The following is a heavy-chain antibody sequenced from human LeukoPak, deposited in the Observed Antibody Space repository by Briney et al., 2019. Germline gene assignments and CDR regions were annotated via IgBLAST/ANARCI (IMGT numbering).Heavy chain of an antibody. CDR1: GFTFGSYS. V-gene: IGHV3-21*01. J-gene: IGHJ4*02. D-gene: IGHD2-8*01. Sequence: PGGSLRLSCAASGFTFGSYSMNWVRQAPGKGLEWVSSISSSSSYIYYADSVKGRFTISRDNAKNSLYLQMNSLRAEDTAVYFCARDHQRSNWDWGQGTLVTVSS. CDR3: ARDHQRSNWD. CDR2: ISSSSSYI.